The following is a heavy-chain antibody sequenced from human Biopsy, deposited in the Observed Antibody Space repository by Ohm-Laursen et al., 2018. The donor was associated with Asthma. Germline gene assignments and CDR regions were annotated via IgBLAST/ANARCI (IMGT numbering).Heavy chain of an antibody. D-gene: IGHD3-9*01. Sequence: TLSLTCSVSGYSISNGGYYWTWVRQRPGKGLEWIGNIYHRGNTKYNPSLKSRLSLSVDTSKNQFSLKLNSVTAADTAVYYCARMNTLIQAANYFSYAMDVWGQGTTVTVSS. V-gene: IGHV4-31*03. J-gene: IGHJ6*02. CDR1: GYSISNGGYY. CDR2: IYHRGNT. CDR3: ARMNTLIQAANYFSYAMDV.